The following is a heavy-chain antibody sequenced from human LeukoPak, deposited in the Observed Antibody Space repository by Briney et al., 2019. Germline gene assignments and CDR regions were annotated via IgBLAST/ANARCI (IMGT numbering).Heavy chain of an antibody. V-gene: IGHV1-69*13. CDR2: FIPIFGTA. D-gene: IGHD2-2*01. CDR3: ARAESSSTSFLFDY. J-gene: IGHJ4*02. CDR1: GGTFSSYA. Sequence: SVKVSCKASGGTFSSYAISWVRQAPGQGLEGMGGFIPIFGTANYAQKFQGRVTITADESTSTAYMELSSLRSEDTAVYYCARAESSSTSFLFDYWGQGTLVTVSS.